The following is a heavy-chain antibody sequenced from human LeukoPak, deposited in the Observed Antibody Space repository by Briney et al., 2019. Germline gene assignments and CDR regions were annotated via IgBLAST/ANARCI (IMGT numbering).Heavy chain of an antibody. V-gene: IGHV1-69*13. CDR2: IIPIFGTA. CDR3: ARDYPKPRYCSGGSCYNWFDP. Sequence: SVKVSCKASGYTFTSYGISWVRQAPGQGLEWMGGIIPIFGTANYAQKFQGRVTITADESTSTAYMELSSLRSEDTAVYYCARDYPKPRYCSGGSCYNWFDPWGQGTLVTVSS. D-gene: IGHD2-15*01. J-gene: IGHJ5*02. CDR1: GYTFTSYG.